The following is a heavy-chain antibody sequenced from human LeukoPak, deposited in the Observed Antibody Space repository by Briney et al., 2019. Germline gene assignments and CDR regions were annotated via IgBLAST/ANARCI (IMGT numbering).Heavy chain of an antibody. CDR1: GGSISSSTYY. V-gene: IGHV4-39*01. CDR2: INYSGST. D-gene: IGHD6-6*01. J-gene: IGHJ4*02. CDR3: ASPSSSSSTYDY. Sequence: SETLSLTCTVSGGSISSSTYYRGWIRQPPGKGLEWIGSINYSGSTYYNPSLKSRVTISVDTSKNQFSLKLSSVTAADTAVYYCASPSSSSSTYDYWGQGALVTVSS.